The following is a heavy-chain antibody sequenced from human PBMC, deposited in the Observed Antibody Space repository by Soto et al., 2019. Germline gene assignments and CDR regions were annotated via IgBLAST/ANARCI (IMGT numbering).Heavy chain of an antibody. Sequence: QVQLQESGPGLVKPSQTLSLTCTVSGGSISSGGYYWSWIRQHPGKGLEWIGYIYYSGSTYYNPSLKRRVTRAVDTSKNQFSLKLSSVTAADTAVYYCASGGDYGGNSGFDYWGQGTLVTVSS. V-gene: IGHV4-31*03. D-gene: IGHD4-17*01. CDR3: ASGGDYGGNSGFDY. CDR2: IYYSGST. J-gene: IGHJ4*02. CDR1: GGSISSGGYY.